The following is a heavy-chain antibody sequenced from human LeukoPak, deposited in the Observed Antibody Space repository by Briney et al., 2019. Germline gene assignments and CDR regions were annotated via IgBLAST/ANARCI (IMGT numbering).Heavy chain of an antibody. J-gene: IGHJ5*02. CDR1: GYTFTGYY. D-gene: IGHD5-18*01. V-gene: IGHV1-2*02. CDR3: ARGGYSYGTESWFDP. CDR2: INPNSGGT. Sequence: ASVKVSCKASGYTFTGYYMHWVRQAPGQGLEWMGWINPNSGGTNYAQKFQGRVTMTRDTSISTAYMELSRLRSDDTAVYYCARGGYSYGTESWFDPWGQGTLVTVSS.